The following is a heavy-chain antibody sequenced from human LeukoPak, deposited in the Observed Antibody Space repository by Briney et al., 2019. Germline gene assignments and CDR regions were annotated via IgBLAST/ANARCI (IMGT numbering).Heavy chain of an antibody. J-gene: IGHJ4*02. D-gene: IGHD5-18*01. CDR1: TFTFTPCW. CDR2: MKRDGGEK. Sequence: GGSLRLSCEASTFTFTPCWMSWVRQAPGKGLEWVAMMKRDGGEKHYVDSVRGRFTISRDNAKNSLYLQMDSLRDEDTAVYYCASLDTAHPSGVHWGQGTLVIVSS. V-gene: IGHV3-7*01. CDR3: ASLDTAHPSGVH.